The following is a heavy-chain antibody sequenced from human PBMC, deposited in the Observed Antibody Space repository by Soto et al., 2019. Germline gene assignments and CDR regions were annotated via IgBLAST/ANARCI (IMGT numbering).Heavy chain of an antibody. CDR1: GFTFSSYA. V-gene: IGHV4-34*08. D-gene: IGHD3-16*01. Sequence: GSLRLSCAASGFTFSSYAMSWIRQSPGKGLEWIGQINGGGSANYHPSLKSRVAISVGTSNNEIFLDLRSVTAADTAAYYCGGGLFSGPPSAGGGYSFDYWGQGIRVTVSS. CDR2: INGGGSA. CDR3: GGGLFSGPPSAGGGYSFDY. J-gene: IGHJ4*02.